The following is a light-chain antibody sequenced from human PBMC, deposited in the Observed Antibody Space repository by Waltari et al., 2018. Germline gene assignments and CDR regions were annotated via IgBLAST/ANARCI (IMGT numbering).Light chain of an antibody. CDR3: QQYYGTPPYT. Sequence: DIVMTQSPESLAVSLGERATINCKSSQSVLYNSNNKHSLAWYQQKPGQPPKLLIYWASTRESGVPDRFSGSGSGTDFTLTISSLQAEDVAVYYCQQYYGTPPYTFGQGTKVEIK. V-gene: IGKV4-1*01. CDR2: WAS. J-gene: IGKJ2*01. CDR1: QSVLYNSNNKHS.